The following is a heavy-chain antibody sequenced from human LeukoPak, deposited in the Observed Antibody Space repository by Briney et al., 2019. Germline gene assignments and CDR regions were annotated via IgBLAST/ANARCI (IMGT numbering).Heavy chain of an antibody. CDR3: ARVRLGFLETKTRDAFDI. J-gene: IGHJ3*02. D-gene: IGHD3-3*01. CDR1: GGSISSGGYY. CDR2: IYYSGST. Sequence: SETLSLTCTVSGGSISSGGYYWSWIRQHPGKGLEWIGYIYYSGSTYYNPSLKSRVTISVDTSKNEFSLKLSSVTAADTAVYYCARVRLGFLETKTRDAFDIWGQGTMVTVSS. V-gene: IGHV4-31*03.